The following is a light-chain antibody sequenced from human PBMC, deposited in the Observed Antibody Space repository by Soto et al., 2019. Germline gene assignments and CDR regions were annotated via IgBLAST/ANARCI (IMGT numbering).Light chain of an antibody. CDR1: QSVSSSY. CDR3: QQYNNWPIT. Sequence: EIVLTQSPGALSLSPGERATLSCRASQSVSSSYLAWYQQKPGRALRLLIDGASTRATGIPDRFSGSGSGTDFTLTISSLQSEDFAVYYCQQYNNWPITFGQGTRLEIK. CDR2: GAS. V-gene: IGKV3-20*01. J-gene: IGKJ5*01.